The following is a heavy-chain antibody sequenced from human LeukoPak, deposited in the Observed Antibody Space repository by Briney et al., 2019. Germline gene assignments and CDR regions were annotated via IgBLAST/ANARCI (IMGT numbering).Heavy chain of an antibody. V-gene: IGHV3-23*01. Sequence: GGSLRLSCAASGFTFSSYAMSWVRQAPGKGLEWVSAISGSGGSTYYADSVKGRFTISRDNSKNTLYLQMSSLRAEDTAVYYCAKESSYCSSTSCYAYFDYWGQGTLVTVSS. D-gene: IGHD2-2*01. J-gene: IGHJ4*02. CDR3: AKESSYCSSTSCYAYFDY. CDR1: GFTFSSYA. CDR2: ISGSGGST.